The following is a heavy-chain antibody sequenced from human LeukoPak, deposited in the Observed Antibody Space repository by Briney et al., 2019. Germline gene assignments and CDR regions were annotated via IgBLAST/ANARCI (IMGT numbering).Heavy chain of an antibody. CDR2: INHSGST. CDR3: ARGHPRSTHYYDSSGRGDY. J-gene: IGHJ4*02. D-gene: IGHD3-22*01. V-gene: IGHV4-34*01. CDR1: GGSFSGYY. Sequence: SETLSLTCAVYGGSFSGYYWSWIRQPPGKGLEWIGEINHSGSTNYNPSLKSRVTISVDTSKNQFSLKLSSVTAADTAVYYCARGHPRSTHYYDSSGRGDYWGQGTLVTVFS.